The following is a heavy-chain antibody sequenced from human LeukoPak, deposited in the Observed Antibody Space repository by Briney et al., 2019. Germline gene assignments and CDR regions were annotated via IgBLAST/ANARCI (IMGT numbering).Heavy chain of an antibody. CDR1: GYTFTSYG. CDR2: ISAYNGNT. Sequence: ASVKVSCKASGYTFTSYGISWVRQAPGQRLEWMGWISAYNGNTNYAQKLQGRVTMTTDTSTSTAYMELRSLRSDDTAVYYCARGRSTSCYSVCWFDPWGQGTLVTVSS. V-gene: IGHV1-18*01. CDR3: ARGRSTSCYSVCWFDP. J-gene: IGHJ5*02. D-gene: IGHD2-2*02.